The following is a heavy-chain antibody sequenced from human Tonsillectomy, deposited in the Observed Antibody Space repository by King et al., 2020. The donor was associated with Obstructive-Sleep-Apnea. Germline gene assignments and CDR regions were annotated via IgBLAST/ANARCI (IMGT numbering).Heavy chain of an antibody. CDR3: ASSIAAAGTWYFDL. CDR1: GYSISSGYY. CDR2: IYHSGST. V-gene: IGHV4-38-2*02. Sequence: VQLQESGPGLVKPSETLSLTCTVSGYSISSGYYWGWIRQPPGKGLEWIGSIYHSGSTYYNPALKSRVTISVDTSKNQFSLKLSSVTAADTAVYYCASSIAAAGTWYFDLWGRGTLVTVSS. J-gene: IGHJ2*01. D-gene: IGHD6-13*01.